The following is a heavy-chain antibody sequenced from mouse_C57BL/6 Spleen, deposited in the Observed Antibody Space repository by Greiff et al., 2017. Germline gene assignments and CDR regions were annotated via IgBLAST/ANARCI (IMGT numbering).Heavy chain of an antibody. CDR3: TPDSSPGFAY. Sequence: VQLKESGAELVRPGASVKLSCTASGFNIKDDYMHWVKQRPEQGLEWIGWIDPENGDTEYASKFQGKATITADTSSNTAYLQLSSLTSEDTAVYYCTPDSSPGFAYWGQGTLVTVSA. CDR2: IDPENGDT. V-gene: IGHV14-4*01. CDR1: GFNIKDDY. J-gene: IGHJ3*01.